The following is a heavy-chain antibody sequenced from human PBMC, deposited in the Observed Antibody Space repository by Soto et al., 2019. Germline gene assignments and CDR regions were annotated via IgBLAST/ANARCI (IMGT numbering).Heavy chain of an antibody. CDR2: IYWDDDK. D-gene: IGHD3-22*01. CDR3: ARVPYYYDSSGTPVDAFDI. V-gene: IGHV2-5*02. Sequence: QITLKESGPTLVKPTQTLTLTCTFSGFSLSTSGVGVGWIRQPPGKALEWLALIYWDDDKRYSPSLKSRLTITKDTSKNQVVLTTTNMDPVDTATYYCARVPYYYDSSGTPVDAFDIWGQGTMVTVSS. CDR1: GFSLSTSGVG. J-gene: IGHJ3*02.